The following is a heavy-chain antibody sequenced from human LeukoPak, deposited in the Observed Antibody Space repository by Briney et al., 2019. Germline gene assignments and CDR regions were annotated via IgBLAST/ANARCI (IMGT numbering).Heavy chain of an antibody. CDR3: ARTTGTTGWEDY. CDR1: GFTFRNYW. D-gene: IGHD1-7*01. Sequence: PGGSLRLSCAASGFTFRNYWMSWVRQAPGKGLEWVANIKQDGSEKYYVDSVKGRFTISRDNAKNSLYLQMNSLRAEDTAVYYCARTTGTTGWEDYWGQGTLVTVSS. CDR2: IKQDGSEK. V-gene: IGHV3-7*01. J-gene: IGHJ4*02.